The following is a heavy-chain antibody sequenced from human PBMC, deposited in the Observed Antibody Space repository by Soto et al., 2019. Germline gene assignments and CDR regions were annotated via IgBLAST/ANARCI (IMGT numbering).Heavy chain of an antibody. CDR3: ARVEQTLDY. CDR2: INAGNGNT. CDR1: GYTFTSYA. D-gene: IGHD6-13*01. Sequence: ASVKVSCKASGYTFTSYAMHWVRQAPGQRLEWMGWINAGNGNTKYSQKFQGRVTISRDTSANTAYMDLSSLKSEDTAVYYCARVEQTLDYWGQGTLVTVSS. V-gene: IGHV1-3*01. J-gene: IGHJ4*02.